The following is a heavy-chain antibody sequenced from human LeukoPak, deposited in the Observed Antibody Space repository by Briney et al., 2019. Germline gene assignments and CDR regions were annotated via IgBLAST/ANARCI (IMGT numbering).Heavy chain of an antibody. D-gene: IGHD5-12*01. V-gene: IGHV3-7*01. CDR1: GFTFSDYY. J-gene: IGHJ4*02. CDR2: INQDGSAK. CDR3: ARWDIRGTAHQLDY. Sequence: GGSLRLSCAASGFTFSDYYMSWIRQAPGKGLEWVANINQDGSAKYYVDSVKGRFTISRDNAKNSIFLQMNSLRVEDTALYYCARWDIRGTAHQLDYWGQGTLVTVSS.